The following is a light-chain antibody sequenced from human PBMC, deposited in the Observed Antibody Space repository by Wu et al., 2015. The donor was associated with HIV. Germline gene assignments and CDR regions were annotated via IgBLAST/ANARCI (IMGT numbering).Light chain of an antibody. V-gene: IGKV3-11*01. CDR1: QSVDYA. J-gene: IGKJ5*01. CDR2: DAS. Sequence: EIVLTQAPDTLSFFPGERATLSCRASQSVDYALAWFQQKPGQTPRLLIYDASKRATGIPARFSGSGSVTDFTLTISSLEPEDFAIYFCQQHKSWPLTFGQGTRLEI. CDR3: QQHKSWPLT.